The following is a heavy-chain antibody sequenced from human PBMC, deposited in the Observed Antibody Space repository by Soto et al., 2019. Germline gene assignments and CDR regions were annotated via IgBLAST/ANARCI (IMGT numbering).Heavy chain of an antibody. CDR3: ARANAGLYYFDY. J-gene: IGHJ4*02. CDR1: GSTFSSYD. Sequence: EVQLVESGGGLVQPGGSLRLSCAVSGSTFSSYDMHWVRQVTGKGLEWVSAIGTAGDTYYPGSVKGRFTISRENAKNSLYLQMNSLRAGDTAVYYCARANAGLYYFDYWGQGTLVTVSS. V-gene: IGHV3-13*01. CDR2: IGTAGDT. D-gene: IGHD6-13*01.